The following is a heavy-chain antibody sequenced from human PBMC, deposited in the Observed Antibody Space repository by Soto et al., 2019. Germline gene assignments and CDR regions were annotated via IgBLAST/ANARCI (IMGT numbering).Heavy chain of an antibody. D-gene: IGHD3-10*01. V-gene: IGHV3-74*01. CDR2: IQNDASLT. CDR3: VRGKIGNFDL. Sequence: LVESGGGLVQSGGSLRLSCAASGFTFDYYWMNWVRQVPGKGLLWVSHIQNDASLTTSADSVKGRFITSRANAKNTSYLQMKGVRVEDTAVYFCVRGKIGNFDLWGLVTMVTV. J-gene: IGHJ3*01. CDR1: GFTFDYYW.